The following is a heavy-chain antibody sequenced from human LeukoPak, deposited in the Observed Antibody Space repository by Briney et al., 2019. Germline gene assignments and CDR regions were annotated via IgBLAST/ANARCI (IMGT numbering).Heavy chain of an antibody. CDR2: IYENGGTT. J-gene: IGHJ4*02. V-gene: IGHV3-23*01. Sequence: GGSLRLSCVGSGFTFRSHAMSWVRQAPEKGLEFVSGIYENGGTTYYADSVKGRFSISRDNSKNTPYLQMDSLRGEATAVYYCAKDFRIGYSAHFDYWGQGALVTVSS. CDR3: AKDFRIGYSAHFDY. D-gene: IGHD2-21*01. CDR1: GFTFRSHA.